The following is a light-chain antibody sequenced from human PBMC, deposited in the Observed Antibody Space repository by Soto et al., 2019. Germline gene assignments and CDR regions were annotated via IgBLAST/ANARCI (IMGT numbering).Light chain of an antibody. CDR1: KLGENF. V-gene: IGLV3-1*01. J-gene: IGLJ2*01. CDR2: HDD. Sequence: SYELTQSPSVSVSPGQTASISCSGEKLGENFVCWYQQKPGQSPVVVIYHDDKRPSGIPERFSGSSSGNRATLTIAGTQALDEAAYYCQAWDNNTAVFGGGTKLTVL. CDR3: QAWDNNTAV.